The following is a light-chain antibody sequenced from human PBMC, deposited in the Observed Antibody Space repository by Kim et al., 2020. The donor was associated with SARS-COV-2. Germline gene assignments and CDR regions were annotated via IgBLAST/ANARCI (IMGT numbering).Light chain of an antibody. V-gene: IGLV3-1*01. Sequence: VSQGQTFRITCSGDKVGKLFVTWYQQKAGRSPVVVIYQDTVRPSGIPERFSGSISGTSATLTISGTQAMDEADYHCQAWDSDYNWVFGGGTKLTVL. CDR2: QDT. CDR3: QAWDSDYNWV. CDR1: KVGKLF. J-gene: IGLJ3*02.